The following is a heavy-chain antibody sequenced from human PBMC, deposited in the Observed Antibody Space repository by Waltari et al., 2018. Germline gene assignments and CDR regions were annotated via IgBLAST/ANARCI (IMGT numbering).Heavy chain of an antibody. CDR2: IRGRGGTT. J-gene: IGHJ6*03. V-gene: IGHV3-23*01. Sequence: EVELLESGGDLVQRGGSLRLSCVASGFTLRTFAMSWVRQSPGKGLEWVSSIRGRGGTTDYAESVKGRFTVSRDNSRNTLYLQLRSLGTEDTAVYYCAKGRESSVWFLYHYYFMDVWGRGTTVTVSS. D-gene: IGHD6-19*01. CDR1: GFTLRTFA. CDR3: AKGRESSVWFLYHYYFMDV.